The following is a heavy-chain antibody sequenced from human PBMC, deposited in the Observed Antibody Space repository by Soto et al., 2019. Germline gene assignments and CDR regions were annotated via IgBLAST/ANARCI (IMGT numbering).Heavy chain of an antibody. Sequence: KTSETLSLTCTVSGGSITNYYWTWIRQPAGKGLEWIGRIYSNGDTNYNPSLKSRITMSVDTSKNQFSLNLSSVTAADTAVYYCARDYYGSGSRFDYWGQGTLVTVSS. CDR3: ARDYYGSGSRFDY. J-gene: IGHJ4*02. CDR2: IYSNGDT. D-gene: IGHD3-10*01. CDR1: GGSITNYY. V-gene: IGHV4-4*07.